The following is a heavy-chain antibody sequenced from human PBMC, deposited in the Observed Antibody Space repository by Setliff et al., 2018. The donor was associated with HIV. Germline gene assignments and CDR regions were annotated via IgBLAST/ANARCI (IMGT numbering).Heavy chain of an antibody. V-gene: IGHV1-69*05. Sequence: SVKVSCKASGYRFNTYGISWVRQAPGQGLEWMGGIIPIFGTANYAQKFQGRVTMSTDASTNTVHLELRSLRADDTAIYYCARTQYTTTWPGNYWGQGTLVTVSS. J-gene: IGHJ4*02. D-gene: IGHD1-1*01. CDR1: GYRFNTYG. CDR2: IIPIFGTA. CDR3: ARTQYTTTWPGNY.